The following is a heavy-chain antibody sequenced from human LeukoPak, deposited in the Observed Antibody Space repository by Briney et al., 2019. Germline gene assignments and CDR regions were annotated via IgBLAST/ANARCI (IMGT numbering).Heavy chain of an antibody. D-gene: IGHD3-22*01. J-gene: IGHJ6*03. CDR1: GGSISSGSYY. CDR2: IYTSGST. Sequence: NPSETLSLTCTVSGGSISSGSYYWSWIRQPAGKGLEWIGRIYTSGSTNYNPSLKSRVTISVDTSKNQFSLNLSSVTAADTAVYYCARLIGHYYYYYMDVWGKGTTVTVSS. CDR3: ARLIGHYYYYYMDV. V-gene: IGHV4-61*02.